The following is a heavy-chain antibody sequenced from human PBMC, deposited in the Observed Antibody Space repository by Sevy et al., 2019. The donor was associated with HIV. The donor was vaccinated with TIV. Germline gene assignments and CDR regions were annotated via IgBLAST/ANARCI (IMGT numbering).Heavy chain of an antibody. Sequence: ASVKVSCKASGYFFTGYYLHWVRQTPGQGLEWMGRINPNSGGTNYAQNFQGRVTMTRETSFSTAYMELSRLRSDDTAVYYCARGGGYSSGWWTFDYWGQGTLVTVSS. CDR2: INPNSGGT. J-gene: IGHJ4*02. V-gene: IGHV1-2*06. CDR1: GYFFTGYY. CDR3: ARGGGYSSGWWTFDY. D-gene: IGHD6-19*01.